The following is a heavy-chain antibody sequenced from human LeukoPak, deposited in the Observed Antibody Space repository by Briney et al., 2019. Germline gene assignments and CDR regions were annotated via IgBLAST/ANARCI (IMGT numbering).Heavy chain of an antibody. D-gene: IGHD2-15*01. J-gene: IGHJ5*02. Sequence: GGSLRLSCAASGFTFSSYSMNWVRQAPGKGLEWVSSISSSSSYIYYADSVKGRFTISRDNAKNSLYLQMNSLRAEDTAVYYCARDPVVVAATSDWFDPWGQGTLVTVSS. V-gene: IGHV3-21*01. CDR3: ARDPVVVAATSDWFDP. CDR2: ISSSSSYI. CDR1: GFTFSSYS.